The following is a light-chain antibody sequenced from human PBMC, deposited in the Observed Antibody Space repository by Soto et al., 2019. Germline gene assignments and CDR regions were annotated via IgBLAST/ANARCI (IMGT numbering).Light chain of an antibody. Sequence: EIVMTQSPATLSVYPGERATLSCRASQSVSSNLAWYQQKPGQAPRLLIYGASTRATGIPARFSGSGSGKEFTLTISSLQSEDFAVYYCKQYNNWPPWTFGQGTKVEIK. CDR3: KQYNNWPPWT. J-gene: IGKJ1*01. CDR1: QSVSSN. V-gene: IGKV3-15*01. CDR2: GAS.